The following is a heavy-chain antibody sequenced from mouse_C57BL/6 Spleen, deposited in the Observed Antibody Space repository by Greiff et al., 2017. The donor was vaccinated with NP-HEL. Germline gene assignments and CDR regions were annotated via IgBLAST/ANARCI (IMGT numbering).Heavy chain of an antibody. V-gene: IGHV14-1*01. CDR2: IDPEDGDT. CDR3: TTVEAH. J-gene: IGHJ3*01. D-gene: IGHD1-1*01. Sequence: VQLQQSGAELVRPGASVKLSCTASGFYIKDYYMHWVKKRPGQGLEWIGRIDPEDGDTEYAPNFQGKATMPAATSSNNAYQQLCSLTSEDTAVYYCTTVEAHWGQGTLVTVSA. CDR1: GFYIKDYY.